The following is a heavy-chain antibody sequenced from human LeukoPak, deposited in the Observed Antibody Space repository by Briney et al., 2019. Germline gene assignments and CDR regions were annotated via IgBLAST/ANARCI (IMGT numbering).Heavy chain of an antibody. V-gene: IGHV3-30*02. CDR3: AKDRGGLIWYYYGSGSTGLDY. Sequence: PGGSLRLSCGASGFTFSDYGMLWVRQAPGKGLDWVAFIRHVGKKKLYAASVKGRFNISRDNSKNTLYLQMNSLRVEDTAVYYCAKDRGGLIWYYYGSGSTGLDYWGQGTLVTVSS. J-gene: IGHJ4*02. D-gene: IGHD3-10*01. CDR1: GFTFSDYG. CDR2: IRHVGKKK.